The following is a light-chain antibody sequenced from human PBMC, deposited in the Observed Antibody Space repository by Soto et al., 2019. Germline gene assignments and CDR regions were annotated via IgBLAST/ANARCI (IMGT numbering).Light chain of an antibody. Sequence: EIVLTQSPGTLSLSPGETANLSCRASQSVSSRYLGWYQQKPGQAPRLLIYGASSRATGIPDRFSGSGSGTDFTLTISSLEPEDFAVYYCQQRSNWPITFGQGTRLEIK. CDR3: QQRSNWPIT. J-gene: IGKJ5*01. CDR1: QSVSSRY. CDR2: GAS. V-gene: IGKV3D-20*02.